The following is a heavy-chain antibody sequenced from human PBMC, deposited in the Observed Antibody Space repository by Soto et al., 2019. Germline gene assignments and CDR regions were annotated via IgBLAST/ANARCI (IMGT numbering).Heavy chain of an antibody. Sequence: EVQLVESGGGLVQPGGSLRLSCAASGFSFSSYWMSWVRQAPGKGLEWVANIKQDGSEKYYVDSVKGGFTISRDNPRKSLFLQMNSLRADDAAVYYCARDKYYYESSLYRLYDYWGQGTLVTVSS. V-gene: IGHV3-7*01. D-gene: IGHD3-22*01. J-gene: IGHJ4*02. CDR1: GFSFSSYW. CDR3: ARDKYYYESSLYRLYDY. CDR2: IKQDGSEK.